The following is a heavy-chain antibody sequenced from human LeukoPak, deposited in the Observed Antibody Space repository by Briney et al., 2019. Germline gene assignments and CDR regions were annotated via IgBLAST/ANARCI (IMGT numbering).Heavy chain of an antibody. J-gene: IGHJ4*02. CDR3: ATGRPWLRTLFNY. CDR1: VYTLTELS. Sequence: ASVKVSCKVSVYTLTELSMHWVRQAPGKGLQWMGGFDPEDGETIYAQKFQGRVTMTEDTSTDTAYMELSSLRSDDTAVYYCATGRPWLRTLFNYWGQGTLVTVSS. D-gene: IGHD6-19*01. V-gene: IGHV1-24*01. CDR2: FDPEDGET.